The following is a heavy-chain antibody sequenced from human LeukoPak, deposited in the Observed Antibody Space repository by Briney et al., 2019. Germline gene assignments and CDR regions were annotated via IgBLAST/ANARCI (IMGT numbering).Heavy chain of an antibody. Sequence: GSLRLSCAASGFTFSTYSMNWVRQAPGKGLEWVSSISSTSSYIYYADSVKGRFTISRGNAQKSLYLQMNSLRAEDTAVYYCARVGYSSGWYFDYWGQGTLVTVSS. CDR1: GFTFSTYS. V-gene: IGHV3-21*01. CDR3: ARVGYSSGWYFDY. J-gene: IGHJ4*02. D-gene: IGHD6-19*01. CDR2: ISSTSSYI.